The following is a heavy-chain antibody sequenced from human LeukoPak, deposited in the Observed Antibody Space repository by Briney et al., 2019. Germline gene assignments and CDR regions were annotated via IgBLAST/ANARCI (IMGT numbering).Heavy chain of an antibody. D-gene: IGHD1-7*01. CDR1: GFTFSSYA. V-gene: IGHV3-30-3*01. Sequence: PGRSLRLSCAASGFTFSSYAMHWVRQAPGKGLEWVAVISYDGSNKYYADSVKGRFTISRDNSKNTLYLQMNSLRAEDTAVYYCAKDGTTAEYNWNYVGFDYWGQGTLVTVSS. CDR3: AKDGTTAEYNWNYVGFDY. J-gene: IGHJ4*02. CDR2: ISYDGSNK.